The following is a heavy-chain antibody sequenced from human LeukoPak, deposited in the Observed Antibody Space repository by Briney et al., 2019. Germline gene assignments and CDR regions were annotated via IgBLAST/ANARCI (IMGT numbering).Heavy chain of an antibody. Sequence: SETLSLTCTVSGGSISSYYWSWIRQPPGKGLEWIGCIYYSGSTNYNPSLKSRVTISVDTSKNQFSLKLSSVTAADTAVYYCARGDYDFWSGYYFIFDYWGQGTLVTVSS. CDR1: GGSISSYY. CDR2: IYYSGST. D-gene: IGHD3-3*01. CDR3: ARGDYDFWSGYYFIFDY. V-gene: IGHV4-59*01. J-gene: IGHJ4*02.